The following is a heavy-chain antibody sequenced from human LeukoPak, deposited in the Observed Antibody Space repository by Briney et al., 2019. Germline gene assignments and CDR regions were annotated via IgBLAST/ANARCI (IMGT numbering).Heavy chain of an antibody. CDR2: ISGSGGST. CDR3: AKAPIAVAGKGAYFDY. D-gene: IGHD6-19*01. CDR1: GFTFSSYA. Sequence: GGSLRLSCAASGFTFSSYAMSWVRQAPGKGLECVSAISGSGGSTYYADSVKGRFTISRDNSKNTLYLQMNSLRAEDTAVYYCAKAPIAVAGKGAYFDYWGQGTLVTVSS. J-gene: IGHJ4*02. V-gene: IGHV3-23*01.